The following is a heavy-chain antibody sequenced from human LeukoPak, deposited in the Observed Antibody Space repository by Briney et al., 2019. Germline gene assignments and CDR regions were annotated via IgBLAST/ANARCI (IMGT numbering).Heavy chain of an antibody. CDR3: ARGRRIAAAGLYYFDY. D-gene: IGHD6-13*01. V-gene: IGHV3-21*01. J-gene: IGHJ4*02. Sequence: PGGSLRLSCAASGFTFSSYSMNWVRQAPGKGLEWVSSISSSSSYIYYADSVKGRFTISRDNAKNSLYLQMHSLRAEDTAVYYCARGRRIAAAGLYYFDYWGQGTLVTVSS. CDR2: ISSSSSYI. CDR1: GFTFSSYS.